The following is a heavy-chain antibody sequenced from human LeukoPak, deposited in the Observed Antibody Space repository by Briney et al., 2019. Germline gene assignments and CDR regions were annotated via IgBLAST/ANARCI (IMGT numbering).Heavy chain of an antibody. CDR1: GGSISSYY. CDR3: ARGIVVVTEDYFDY. V-gene: IGHV4-59*01. CDR2: IYYSGST. D-gene: IGHD2-21*02. J-gene: IGHJ4*02. Sequence: SETLSLTCTVSGGSISSYYWSWIRQPPGKGLEWVEYIYYSGSTNYNPSLKSRVTISVDTSKSQFSLKLSSVTAADTAVYYCARGIVVVTEDYFDYWGQGTLVTVSS.